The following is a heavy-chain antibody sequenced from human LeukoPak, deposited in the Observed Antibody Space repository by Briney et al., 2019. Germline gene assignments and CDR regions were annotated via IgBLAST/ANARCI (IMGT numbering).Heavy chain of an antibody. D-gene: IGHD3-22*01. CDR2: MNPNSGNT. J-gene: IGHJ4*02. CDR3: ARRADYYDSSAYYY. Sequence: ASVKVSCKASGYTFSSYDIDWVRQATGQGPEWMGWMNPNSGNTGNAQKFQGRVTMTRNTSISTAYLELSGLRSEDTAVYFCARRADYYDSSAYYYWGQGTLVTVSS. CDR1: GYTFSSYD. V-gene: IGHV1-8*01.